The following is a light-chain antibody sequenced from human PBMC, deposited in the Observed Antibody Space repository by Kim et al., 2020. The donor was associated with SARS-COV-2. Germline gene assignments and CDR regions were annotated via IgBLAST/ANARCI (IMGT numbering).Light chain of an antibody. V-gene: IGKV1-39*01. CDR2: GAS. Sequence: SVGDRVSISCRASQNIVNYVNWYQWRPGKAPKLLISGASSLRTGVPSRFSGSGSGTDFTLTISTLLPEDFATYYCQQSYSPTQITFGQGTRLEIK. CDR3: QQSYSPTQIT. J-gene: IGKJ5*01. CDR1: QNIVNY.